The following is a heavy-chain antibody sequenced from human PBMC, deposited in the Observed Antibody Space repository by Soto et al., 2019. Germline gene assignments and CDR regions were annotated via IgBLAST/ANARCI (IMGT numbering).Heavy chain of an antibody. CDR1: GFTLSPYW. J-gene: IGHJ4*02. CDR2: INFDGSNI. Sequence: RGSLRLSCAASGFTLSPYWMHWVRQAPGKGLVWVSRINFDGSNIKYADSVKGRFTISRDNAKNTLYLQMDSLRADDTAVYYCARDRADPVTNSHPIFASWGQGTLVTVS. D-gene: IGHD5-18*01. V-gene: IGHV3-74*03. CDR3: ARDRADPVTNSHPIFAS.